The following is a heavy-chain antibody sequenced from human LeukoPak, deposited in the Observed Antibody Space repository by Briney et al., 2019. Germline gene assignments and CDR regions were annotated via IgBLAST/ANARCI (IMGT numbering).Heavy chain of an antibody. CDR3: ARHRYYYMDV. Sequence: SETLSLTCTVSGGSISSSSYYWGWSRQPRGRGLGWIGSIYYSGSTYYNPSRKSRVTICVDTSKNQFSLKLSAVTGAATAVYSCARHRYYYMDVWGKGTTVTVSS. CDR1: GGSISSSSYY. V-gene: IGHV4-39*01. CDR2: IYYSGST. J-gene: IGHJ6*03.